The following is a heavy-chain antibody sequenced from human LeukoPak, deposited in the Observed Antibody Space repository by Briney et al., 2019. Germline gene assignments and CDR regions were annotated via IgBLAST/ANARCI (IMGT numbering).Heavy chain of an antibody. D-gene: IGHD3-16*01. CDR2: IYYSGST. J-gene: IGHJ4*02. CDR3: AREVSLGSYFDS. V-gene: IGHV4-31*03. CDR1: GGSISSGVYY. Sequence: SETLSLTCTVSGGSISSGVYYWNWIRQHPGKGLEWIGYIYYSGSTYYNPSLKSRVTISVDTSKNHFSLKLSSVTAADTAVYYCAREVSLGSYFDSWGQGTPVTVSS.